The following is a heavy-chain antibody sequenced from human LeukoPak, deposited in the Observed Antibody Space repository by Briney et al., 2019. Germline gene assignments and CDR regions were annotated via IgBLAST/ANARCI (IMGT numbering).Heavy chain of an antibody. Sequence: ASVKVSCKASRGTFSNYAISWVRQAPGQGLEWMGIINPSGGSTSYAQKFQGRVTMTRDMSTSTVYMELSSLRSEDTAVYYCARAKYYYDSSGYYYVYYFDYWGQGTLVTVSS. CDR2: INPSGGST. V-gene: IGHV1-46*01. CDR1: RGTFSNYA. CDR3: ARAKYYYDSSGYYYVYYFDY. J-gene: IGHJ4*02. D-gene: IGHD3-22*01.